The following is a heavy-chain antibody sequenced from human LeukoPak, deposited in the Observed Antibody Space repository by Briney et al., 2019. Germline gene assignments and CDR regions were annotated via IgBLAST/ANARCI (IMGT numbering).Heavy chain of an antibody. Sequence: ASVKVSCKASGYTFTAYYMHWVRQAPGQGLEWMGVIDPSGGSTSYAQRFQDRVTMTSDTSTSTVYMELSSLRSEDTAVYYCARQEYCSGGSCYTWFDPWGQGTLVTVSS. V-gene: IGHV1-46*01. D-gene: IGHD2-15*01. CDR1: GYTFTAYY. CDR2: IDPSGGST. CDR3: ARQEYCSGGSCYTWFDP. J-gene: IGHJ5*02.